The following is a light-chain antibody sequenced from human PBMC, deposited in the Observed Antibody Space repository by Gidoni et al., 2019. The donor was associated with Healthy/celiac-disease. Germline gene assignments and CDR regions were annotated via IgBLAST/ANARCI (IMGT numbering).Light chain of an antibody. CDR2: AAS. J-gene: IGKJ1*01. CDR1: QSISSY. V-gene: IGKV1-39*01. CDR3: QQSYSTPRT. Sequence: DIQMTQSPSSLSASVGDRVTITCRASQSISSYLNWYQQKPGKAPKLLIYAASSLQSGVPSRFSGSGSGTDFTLTIRSLQPEDFATYYCQQSYSTPRTFGQXTKVEI.